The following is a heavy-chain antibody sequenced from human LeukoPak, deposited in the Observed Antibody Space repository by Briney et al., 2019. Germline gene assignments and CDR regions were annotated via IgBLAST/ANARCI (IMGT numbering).Heavy chain of an antibody. CDR1: GGSFSGYY. Sequence: SETLSLTCAVYGGSFSGYYWSWIRQPPGKGLEWIGEINHSGSTNYNPSLESRVTISVDASKNQFSLKLSSVTAADTAVYYCARVGSVLGLFYWGQGTLVTVSS. CDR2: INHSGST. V-gene: IGHV4-34*01. CDR3: ARVGSVLGLFY. J-gene: IGHJ4*02. D-gene: IGHD3-10*01.